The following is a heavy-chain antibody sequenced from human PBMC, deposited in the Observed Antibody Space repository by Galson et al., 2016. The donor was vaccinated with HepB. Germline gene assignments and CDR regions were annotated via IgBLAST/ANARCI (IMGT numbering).Heavy chain of an antibody. D-gene: IGHD7-27*01. CDR1: GDSVSSNSAG. CDR3: ARSYLLGRGFGS. J-gene: IGHJ4*02. CDR2: TYYRSKWHF. V-gene: IGHV6-1*01. Sequence: ALSGDSVSSNSAGWYWIRQSPSRGLEWLGRTYYRSKWHFDYAESVKSRITINPDTAKNQFSLQLNSVTPEDTAIYYCARSYLLGRGFGSWGQGTLVTVSS.